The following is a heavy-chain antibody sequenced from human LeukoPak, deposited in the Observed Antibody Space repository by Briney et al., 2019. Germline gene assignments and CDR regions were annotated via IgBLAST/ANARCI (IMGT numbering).Heavy chain of an antibody. J-gene: IGHJ4*02. CDR1: NSSIISYY. CDR2: IYYSGST. Sequence: SETLSLTCTVSNSSIISYYWSWIRPPPGKGVGWIGYIYYSGSTDYNPSLKSRVTISIDTSQNQFSLKLNSVTAADTAMYYCARSALDTSGTYYNPQPFLYWGQGTLVTVSS. CDR3: ARSALDTSGTYYNPQPFLY. D-gene: IGHD3-10*01. V-gene: IGHV4-59*01.